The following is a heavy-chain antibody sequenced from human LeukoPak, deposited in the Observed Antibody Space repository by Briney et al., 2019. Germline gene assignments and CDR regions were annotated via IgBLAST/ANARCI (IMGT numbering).Heavy chain of an antibody. CDR2: INPNSGGT. Sequence: ASVKVSCKASGYTFTGYYMHWVRQAPGQGLEWMGWINPNSGGTNYAQKFQGRVTMTGDTSISTAYMELSRLRSDDTAVYYCARGQSWYNYYYGMDVWGQGTTVTVSS. CDR1: GYTFTGYY. V-gene: IGHV1-2*02. CDR3: ARGQSWYNYYYGMDV. D-gene: IGHD6-13*01. J-gene: IGHJ6*02.